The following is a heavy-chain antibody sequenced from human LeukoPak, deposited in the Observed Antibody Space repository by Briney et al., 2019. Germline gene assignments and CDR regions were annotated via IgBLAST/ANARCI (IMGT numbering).Heavy chain of an antibody. CDR2: INPDGSRT. D-gene: IGHD3-3*01. CDR3: AKSMSGLNDY. CDR1: GFIFSSYW. J-gene: IGHJ4*02. Sequence: GGSLRLSCGGSGFIFSSYWFHWVRQAPGKGLVWVSRINPDGSRTDYADSVRGRFTISRDNAKNTLYLQMNSLRVEDTAVYYCAKSMSGLNDYWGQGTLVTVSS. V-gene: IGHV3-74*01.